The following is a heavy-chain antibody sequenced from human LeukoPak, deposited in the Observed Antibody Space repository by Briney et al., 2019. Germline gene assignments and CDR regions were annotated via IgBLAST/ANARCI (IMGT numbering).Heavy chain of an antibody. V-gene: IGHV1-18*01. CDR1: GYTFSTYG. D-gene: IGHD6-13*01. J-gene: IGHJ4*02. CDR3: VRRSFAYYFDY. CDR2: MSTTNGNI. Sequence: GASVKVSCKTSGYTFSTYGISWVRQAPGQGLEWMGWMSTTNGNIEYAEKLQGRITMAADTSTSTVYMELRRLRYDDTAMYYCVRRSFAYYFDYWGQGSLVTVSS.